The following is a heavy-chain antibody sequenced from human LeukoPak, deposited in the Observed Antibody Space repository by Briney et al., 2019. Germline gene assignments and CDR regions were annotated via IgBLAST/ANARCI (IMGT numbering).Heavy chain of an antibody. CDR2: INTNTGNP. Sequence: ASVKVSCKASGGTFSSYAISWVRQAPGQGLEWMGWINTNTGNPTYAQGFTGRFVFSLDTSVSTAYLQISSLKAEDTAVYYCARGHSSGWMGWYYYYMDVWGKGTTVTVSS. V-gene: IGHV7-4-1*02. CDR3: ARGHSSGWMGWYYYYMDV. CDR1: GGTFSSYA. D-gene: IGHD6-19*01. J-gene: IGHJ6*03.